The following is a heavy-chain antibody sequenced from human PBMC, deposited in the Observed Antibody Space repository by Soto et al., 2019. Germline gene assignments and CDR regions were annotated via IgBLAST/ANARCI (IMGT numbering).Heavy chain of an antibody. CDR3: ARSDIVVVPAAMGGLQYCYYGMDG. V-gene: IGHV1-69*13. CDR1: GGTFSSYA. CDR2: IIPIFGTA. J-gene: IGHJ6*02. Sequence: ASVKVSCKASGGTFSSYAISWVRQAPGQGLEWMGGIIPIFGTANYAQKFQGRVTITADESTSTAYMELSSLRSEDTAVYYCARSDIVVVPAAMGGLQYCYYGMDGWRQGTTVTVSS. D-gene: IGHD2-2*01.